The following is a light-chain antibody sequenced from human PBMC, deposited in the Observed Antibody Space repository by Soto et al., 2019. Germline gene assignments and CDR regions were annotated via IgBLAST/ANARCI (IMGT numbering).Light chain of an antibody. CDR3: SSYAGRNHFPYL. J-gene: IGLJ1*01. CDR2: EVS. V-gene: IGLV2-8*01. CDR1: NNDGLGYNY. Sequence: SGPTPAPPPARSPGPTVPLSLPGNNNDGLGYNYVSWYQQHPGKAPKLMIYEVSKRPSGVPDRFSGSKSGSTAYLTVSGLQAEDEAYYYCSSYAGRNHFPYLFGTGTNVNVL.